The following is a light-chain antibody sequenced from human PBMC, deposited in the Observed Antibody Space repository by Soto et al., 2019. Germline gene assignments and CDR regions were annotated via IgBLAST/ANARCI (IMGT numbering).Light chain of an antibody. J-gene: IGLJ2*01. CDR1: NSDIGRYTY. Sequence: QSVLTQPASVSGSPGQSITISCSGTNSDIGRYTYVSWYQQHPGKAPKLMISEVSNRPSGVSNRFSGSKSGNTASLTISGLQAEDEADYYCCSYTSNTTPVVFGGGTKVTVL. CDR3: CSYTSNTTPVV. CDR2: EVS. V-gene: IGLV2-14*01.